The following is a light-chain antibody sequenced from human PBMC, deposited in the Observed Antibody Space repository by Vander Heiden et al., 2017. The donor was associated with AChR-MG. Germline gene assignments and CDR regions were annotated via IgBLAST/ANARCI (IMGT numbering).Light chain of an antibody. J-gene: IGKJ1*01. V-gene: IGKV1-39*01. Sequence: DIQMTQSPSSLSASVGDRVTITCRASQTISRYLNWYQQKPGEAPELLIYGASSLQSGVPSRFSGSGSGTDFTLIISSLQPEDFATYYCQQSDSAPRTFGQGTKVGIK. CDR3: QQSDSAPRT. CDR1: QTISRY. CDR2: GAS.